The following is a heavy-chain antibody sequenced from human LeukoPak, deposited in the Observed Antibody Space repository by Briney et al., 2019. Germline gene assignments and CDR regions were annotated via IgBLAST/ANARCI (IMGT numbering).Heavy chain of an antibody. V-gene: IGHV1-46*01. Sequence: ASVKVSCKASGYTFTSYYIHWVRQAPGQGLEWMGMINPSGGTTYYAQKFQGRVTLTSDTSTSTVYMDVSSLRSEDTAVYYCARDDEKGNCYFWGQGTRVTVSS. CDR1: GYTFTSYY. CDR3: ARDDEKGNCYF. J-gene: IGHJ4*02. CDR2: INPSGGTT. D-gene: IGHD2-15*01.